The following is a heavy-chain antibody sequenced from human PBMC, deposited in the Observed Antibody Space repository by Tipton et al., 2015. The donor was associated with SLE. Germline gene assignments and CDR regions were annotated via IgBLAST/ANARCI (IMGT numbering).Heavy chain of an antibody. Sequence: LRLSCAVSGGSISSGGYSWSWIRQPPGKGLEWIGYIYHSGSTYYNPSLKSRVTISVDRSKNQFSLKLSSVTAADTAVYYCARGGILITFGGLSWFDPWGQGTLVTVSS. D-gene: IGHD3-16*01. CDR1: GGSISSGGYS. CDR2: IYHSGST. V-gene: IGHV4-30-2*01. J-gene: IGHJ5*02. CDR3: ARGGILITFGGLSWFDP.